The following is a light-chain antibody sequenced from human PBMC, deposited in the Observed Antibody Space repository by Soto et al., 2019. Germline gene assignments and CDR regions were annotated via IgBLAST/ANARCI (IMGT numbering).Light chain of an antibody. CDR1: QSVLYSSNNKNY. Sequence: DIVMTQSPDSLAVSLGERATINCKSSQSVLYSSNNKNYLAWYQQEPGQPPKLLIYWASTREFGVPDRFSGSGSGTDFTLTISSLQAEDVAVYYCQQYYSTPWTFGQGTKVEIK. V-gene: IGKV4-1*01. CDR2: WAS. J-gene: IGKJ1*01. CDR3: QQYYSTPWT.